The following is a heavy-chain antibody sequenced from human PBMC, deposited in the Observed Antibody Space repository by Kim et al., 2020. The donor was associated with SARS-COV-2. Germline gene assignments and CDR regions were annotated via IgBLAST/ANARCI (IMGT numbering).Heavy chain of an antibody. CDR1: RFTFSTYA. J-gene: IGHJ4*02. CDR3: AKFAHNYYDSSGYSHFDH. D-gene: IGHD3-22*01. CDR2: ISGSGGGT. Sequence: GGSLRLSCAASRFTFSTYAMGWVRQAPGKGLELVSIISGSGGGTNYADSVKGRFSVSRDNSKNTLHLQMNSLRVEDTAIYYCAKFAHNYYDSSGYSHFDHWGQGTLVTVSS. V-gene: IGHV3-23*01.